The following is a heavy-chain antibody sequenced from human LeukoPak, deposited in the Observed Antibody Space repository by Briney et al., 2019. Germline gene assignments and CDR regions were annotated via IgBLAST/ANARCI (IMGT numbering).Heavy chain of an antibody. D-gene: IGHD5-12*01. CDR1: GGSISTNY. Sequence: SETLSLTCTVSGGSISTNYWNWIRQPAGKGREWIGRIYVTGTTYYNPSLKSRLTMSVDASRNQFFLNLSSVTAADTAVYYCARGGPDLAREYFQYWGQGTLVTVS. J-gene: IGHJ1*01. CDR3: ARGGPDLAREYFQY. V-gene: IGHV4-4*07. CDR2: IYVTGTT.